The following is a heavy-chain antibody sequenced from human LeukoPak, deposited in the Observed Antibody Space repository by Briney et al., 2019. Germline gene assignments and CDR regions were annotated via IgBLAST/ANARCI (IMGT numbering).Heavy chain of an antibody. CDR2: INWNGGST. J-gene: IGHJ4*02. V-gene: IGHV3-20*04. CDR1: GFTFDDYG. D-gene: IGHD6-13*01. Sequence: GGSLRLSCAASGFTFDDYGMSWVRQAPGKGLEWVSGINWNGGSTGYADSVKGRFTISRDNAKNPLYLQMNSLRAEDTALYYCARDSSSWEEFDYWGQGTLVTVSS. CDR3: ARDSSSWEEFDY.